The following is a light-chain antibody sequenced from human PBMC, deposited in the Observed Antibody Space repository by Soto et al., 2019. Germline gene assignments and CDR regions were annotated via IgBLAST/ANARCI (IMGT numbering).Light chain of an antibody. CDR2: AAS. Sequence: ESQLTPSPSSPSAKVGDRVTITCRASQSISSYLNWYQQKPGKAPKLLIYAASSLQSGVPSRFSGSGSGTDFTLTISSLQPEDFATYYTHQSYSTPYTFCQGTNVAIK. J-gene: IGKJ2*01. CDR3: HQSYSTPYT. CDR1: QSISSY. V-gene: IGKV1-39*01.